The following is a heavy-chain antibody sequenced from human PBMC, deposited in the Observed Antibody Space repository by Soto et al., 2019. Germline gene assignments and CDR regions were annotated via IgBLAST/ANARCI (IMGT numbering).Heavy chain of an antibody. Sequence: GSLRLSCAASGFTLSNYWMTWVRQALGKGLEWVANINKDGSQKNYVDSVKGRFTIARDNGQNSLSLQMNSLRVEDTAVYYCVRELGLAYWGQGALVTVSS. J-gene: IGHJ4*02. V-gene: IGHV3-7*03. CDR2: INKDGSQK. CDR3: VRELGLAY. CDR1: GFTLSNYW. D-gene: IGHD7-27*01.